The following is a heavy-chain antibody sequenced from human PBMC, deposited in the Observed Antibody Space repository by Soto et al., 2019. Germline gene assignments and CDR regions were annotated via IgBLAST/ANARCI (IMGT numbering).Heavy chain of an antibody. J-gene: IGHJ4*02. CDR3: GTTFEY. CDR2: INNDGSRT. Sequence: EVQVVESGGALVQPGGSLRLSCADSGFTFSNYWMHWVRQVPGEGLVWVSSINNDGSRTWYADSVRGRIAMSRDNARNLFYLQMNSLRAEDTAVYYCGTTFEYWGQGALVTVSS. CDR1: GFTFSNYW. D-gene: IGHD1-1*01. V-gene: IGHV3-74*01.